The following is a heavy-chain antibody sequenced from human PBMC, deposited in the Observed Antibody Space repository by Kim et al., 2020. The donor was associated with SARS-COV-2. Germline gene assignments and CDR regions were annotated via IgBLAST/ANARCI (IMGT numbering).Heavy chain of an antibody. CDR2: INPNSGGT. J-gene: IGHJ5*02. Sequence: ASVKVSCKASGYTFTGYYMHWVRQAPGQGLEWMGRINPNSGGTNYAQKFQGRVTMTRDTSISTAYMELSRLRSDDTAVYYCARGTPWIQLWNNWFDPWGQGTLVTVSS. CDR1: GYTFTGYY. V-gene: IGHV1-2*06. D-gene: IGHD5-18*01. CDR3: ARGTPWIQLWNNWFDP.